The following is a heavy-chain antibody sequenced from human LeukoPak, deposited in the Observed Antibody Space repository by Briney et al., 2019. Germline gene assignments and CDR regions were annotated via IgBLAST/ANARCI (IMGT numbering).Heavy chain of an antibody. CDR1: GYTFTGYY. Sequence: ASVKVSCKASGYTFTGYYIHWVRQAPGQGLEWMGWINPNSGGTNYAQKFQGRVTMTRDTSISTAYMELSRLRSDDTAVYYCARSLEINVVVVAATYDDYWGQGTLVTVSS. CDR3: ARSLEINVVVVAATYDDY. J-gene: IGHJ4*02. D-gene: IGHD2-15*01. V-gene: IGHV1-2*02. CDR2: INPNSGGT.